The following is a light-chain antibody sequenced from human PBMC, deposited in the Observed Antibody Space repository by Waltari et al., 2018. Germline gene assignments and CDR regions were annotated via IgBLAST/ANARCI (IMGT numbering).Light chain of an antibody. CDR3: MQSLQTLWT. CDR2: LGS. Sequence: DIVVTQSPLSLPVTPGEPASISCRSSQSLLHSNGYNYLDWCLQKPGQSPHLLIYLGSNRASGVPDRFGGSGSGTDFTLKISRVEAEYVGVYYCMQSLQTLWTFGQGTKVEIK. CDR1: QSLLHSNGYNY. V-gene: IGKV2-28*01. J-gene: IGKJ1*01.